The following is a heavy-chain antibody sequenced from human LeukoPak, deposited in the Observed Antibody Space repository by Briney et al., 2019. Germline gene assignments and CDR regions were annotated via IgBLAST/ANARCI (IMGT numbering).Heavy chain of an antibody. V-gene: IGHV4-61*08. CDR1: GASVSSGGYY. J-gene: IGHJ4*02. D-gene: IGHD3-10*01. CDR2: IYYSGST. Sequence: SETLSLTCTVSGASVSSGGYYWRWLRQPPGKGLGWIGYIYYSGSTNYNPSLKSRVTISVDTSKNQFSLKVSSVTAADTAVYYCARRGGSGRSFDYWGQGTLVTVSS. CDR3: ARRGGSGRSFDY.